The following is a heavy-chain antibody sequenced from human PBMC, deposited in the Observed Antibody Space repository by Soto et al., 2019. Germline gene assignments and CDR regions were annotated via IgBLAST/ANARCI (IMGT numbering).Heavy chain of an antibody. D-gene: IGHD2-21*01. CDR3: ERGVKPFHYGMDV. CDR1: GFTFSTYW. J-gene: IGHJ6*02. CDR2: INQDGSEE. Sequence: PGGSLRLSCAASGFTFSTYWMSWVRQAPGKGLEWVANINQDGSEEYYVDSVKGRFTISRDNSKNSLYLQMNSLRAEDTAAYDRERGVKPFHYGMDVWGQGTTATVSS. V-gene: IGHV3-7*01.